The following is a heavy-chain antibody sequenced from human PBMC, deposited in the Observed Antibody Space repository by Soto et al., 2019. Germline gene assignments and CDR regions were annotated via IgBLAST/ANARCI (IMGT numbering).Heavy chain of an antibody. D-gene: IGHD6-13*01. Sequence: QVQLVESGGGVVQPGRSLRLSCAASGFTFSSYGMHWVRQAPGTGLEWVTMISYDGSNKYYADSVKGRFTISRDNSKNQLYLQMNSLRAEDTAVYYCAKDRSSTWSFDYWGQGTLVTVSS. V-gene: IGHV3-30*18. CDR3: AKDRSSTWSFDY. CDR2: ISYDGSNK. J-gene: IGHJ4*02. CDR1: GFTFSSYG.